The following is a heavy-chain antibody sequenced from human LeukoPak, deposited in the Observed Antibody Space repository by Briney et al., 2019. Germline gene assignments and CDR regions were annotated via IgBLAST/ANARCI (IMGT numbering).Heavy chain of an antibody. CDR3: AREEGRYCSGGSCYSTNDDAFDI. CDR2: IIPIFGTA. J-gene: IGHJ3*02. D-gene: IGHD2-15*01. Sequence: SVKVSCKASGGTFSSYAISWVRQAPGQGLEWMGGIIPIFGTANCAQKFQGRVTITADESTSTAYMELSSLRSEDTAVYYCAREEGRYCSGGSCYSTNDDAFDIWGQGTMVTVSS. CDR1: GGTFSSYA. V-gene: IGHV1-69*13.